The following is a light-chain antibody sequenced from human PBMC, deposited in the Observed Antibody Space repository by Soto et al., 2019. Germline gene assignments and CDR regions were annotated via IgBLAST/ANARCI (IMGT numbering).Light chain of an antibody. J-gene: IGKJ2*01. CDR2: GAS. V-gene: IGKV3-15*01. CDR1: QSVSHN. Sequence: EILMTQSPATLSVSPGERATLSCRASQSVSHNLAWYQQKPGQAPRLLFYGASIRAIGIPARFSGSGSGTEFPLTIGSLQSEDFAIYYCQQSNNWPYTFGQGTKLEIK. CDR3: QQSNNWPYT.